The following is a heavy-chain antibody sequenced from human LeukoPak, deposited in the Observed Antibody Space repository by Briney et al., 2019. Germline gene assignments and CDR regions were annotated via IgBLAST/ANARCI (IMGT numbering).Heavy chain of an antibody. J-gene: IGHJ4*02. D-gene: IGHD6-19*01. V-gene: IGHV1-18*01. CDR2: ISAYNGNT. CDR3: ARDVAVAGPIPYDY. Sequence: RASVKVSCKASGGTFSSYAISWVRQAPGQGLEWMGWISAYNGNTNYAQKLQGRVAMTTDTSTSTAYMELRSLRSDDTAVYYCARDVAVAGPIPYDYWGQGTLVTVSS. CDR1: GGTFSSYA.